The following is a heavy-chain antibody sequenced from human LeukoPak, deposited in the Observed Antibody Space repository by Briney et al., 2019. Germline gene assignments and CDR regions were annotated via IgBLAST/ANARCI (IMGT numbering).Heavy chain of an antibody. CDR1: GGSISSHY. V-gene: IGHV4-4*07. J-gene: IGHJ5*02. CDR2: IYSSGST. CDR3: ARGGSSWYNWFDP. Sequence: PSETLSLTCTVSGGSISSHYWSWTRQPAGKGLKWIGRIYSSGSTNYSPSLKSRVTMSVDTSKNQFSLKLTSVTAADTAMYYCARGGSSWYNWFDPWGQGTQVTVSS. D-gene: IGHD6-13*01.